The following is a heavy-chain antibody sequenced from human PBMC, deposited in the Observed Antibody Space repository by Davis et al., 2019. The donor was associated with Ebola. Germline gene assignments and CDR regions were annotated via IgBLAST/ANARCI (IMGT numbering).Heavy chain of an antibody. Sequence: GGSLRLSCAASGFTFSSYAMHWVRQAPGKGLEWVAVISYDGSNKYYADSVKGRFTISRDNSKNTLYLQMNSLRAEDTAVYYCASRYCSGGSCYSFGYWGQGTLVTVSS. V-gene: IGHV3-30*14. CDR2: ISYDGSNK. D-gene: IGHD2-15*01. J-gene: IGHJ4*02. CDR3: ASRYCSGGSCYSFGY. CDR1: GFTFSSYA.